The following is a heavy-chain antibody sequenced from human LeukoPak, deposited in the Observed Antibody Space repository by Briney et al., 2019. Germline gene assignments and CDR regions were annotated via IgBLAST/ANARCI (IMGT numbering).Heavy chain of an antibody. CDR2: ISAYNGNT. V-gene: IGHV1-18*01. CDR3: ARGLAGTKTFDY. CDR1: GYTFTSYG. D-gene: IGHD6-19*01. Sequence: ASVKVSCKASGYTFTSYGISWARQAPGQGLEWMGWISAYNGNTNYAQKLQGRVTMTTDTSTSTAYMELSSLRSEDTAVYYCARGLAGTKTFDYWGQGTLVTVSS. J-gene: IGHJ4*02.